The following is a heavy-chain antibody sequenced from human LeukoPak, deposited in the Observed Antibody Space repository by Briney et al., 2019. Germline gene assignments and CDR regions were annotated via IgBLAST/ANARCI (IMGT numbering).Heavy chain of an antibody. CDR3: AKVPRRLYSSSSGAFDY. Sequence: SVKVSCKASGGTFSSYAISWVRQAPGQGLEWMGRIIPILGIANYAQKFQGRVTITADKSTSTAYMELSSLRAEDTAVYYCAKVPRRLYSSSSGAFDYWGQGTLVTVSS. D-gene: IGHD6-6*01. V-gene: IGHV1-69*04. CDR2: IIPILGIA. CDR1: GGTFSSYA. J-gene: IGHJ4*02.